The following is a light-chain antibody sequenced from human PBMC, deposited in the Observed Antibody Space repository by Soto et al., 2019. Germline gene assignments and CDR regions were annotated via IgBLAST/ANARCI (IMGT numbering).Light chain of an antibody. V-gene: IGKV3-11*01. CDR2: DAS. CDR3: QQRSNWAT. Sequence: EIVMTQSPATLSVSPGGRATLSCRASQSISDTLAWYQQKPGQAPRLLIYDASNRATGIPARFSGSGSVTDFTLTISSLEPEDFAVYYCQQRSNWATFGPGTKVDV. CDR1: QSISDT. J-gene: IGKJ3*01.